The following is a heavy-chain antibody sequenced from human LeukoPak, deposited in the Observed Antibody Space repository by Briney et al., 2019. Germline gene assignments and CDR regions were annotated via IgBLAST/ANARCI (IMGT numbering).Heavy chain of an antibody. V-gene: IGHV4-4*07. CDR1: GASITSFY. CDR3: SRGGGYGDY. CDR2: IHTNGGT. Sequence: SETLSLTCTVSGASITSFYYNWIRQSAGKGLEWIGRIHTNGGTDYRPSLNSRVTMSVDTSKTQISLKLTSVTAADTAVYFCSRGGGYGDYWGQGILVTVSS. J-gene: IGHJ4*02. D-gene: IGHD5-12*01.